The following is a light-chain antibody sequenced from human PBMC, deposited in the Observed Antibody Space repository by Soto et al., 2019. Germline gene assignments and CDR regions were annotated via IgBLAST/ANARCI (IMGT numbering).Light chain of an antibody. J-gene: IGLJ2*01. Sequence: QSALTQPPSASGSPGQSVTISCTGTSSDVGGYDYVSWYQQHPGKAPKLIIYEVIKRPSGVPDRFSGSKSGNTASLTVSGLRAEDEADYYCSSYAGSNNLVFGGGTKLTVL. CDR1: SSDVGGYDY. CDR2: EVI. CDR3: SSYAGSNNLV. V-gene: IGLV2-8*01.